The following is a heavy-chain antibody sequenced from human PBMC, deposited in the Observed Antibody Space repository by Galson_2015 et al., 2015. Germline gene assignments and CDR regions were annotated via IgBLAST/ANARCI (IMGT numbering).Heavy chain of an antibody. J-gene: IGHJ6*02. CDR3: ARDPSTPYSSSWYGYYYGMDV. CDR1: GGSISSSSYY. D-gene: IGHD6-13*01. CDR2: IYYSGST. Sequence: SETLSLTCTVSGGSISSSSYYWGWIRQPPGKGLEWIGSIYYSGSTYYNPSLKSRVTISVDTSKNQFSLKLSSVTAADTAVYYCARDPSTPYSSSWYGYYYGMDVWGQGTTVTVSS. V-gene: IGHV4-39*07.